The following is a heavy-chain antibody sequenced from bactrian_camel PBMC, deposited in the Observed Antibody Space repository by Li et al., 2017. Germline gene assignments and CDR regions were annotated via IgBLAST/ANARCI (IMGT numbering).Heavy chain of an antibody. CDR1: GYTSINYRSTRYC. J-gene: IGHJ6*01. D-gene: IGHD6*01. V-gene: IGHV3S40*01. Sequence: VQLVESGGGSVQAGGSLRHSCAASGYTSINYRSTRYCMGWFRQVPGLGRDVVATIFTAGANTNYADSVRGRFTISQDNAKNTVYLQMNGLKPEDTAMYYCWAHWTLTDARCTVVVGTAVPPFGYWGQGTQVTVS. CDR3: WAHWTLTDARCTVVVGTAVPPFGY. CDR2: IFTAGANT.